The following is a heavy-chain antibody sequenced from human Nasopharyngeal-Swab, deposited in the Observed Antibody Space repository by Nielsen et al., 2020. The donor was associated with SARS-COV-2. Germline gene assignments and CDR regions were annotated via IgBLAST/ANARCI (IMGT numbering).Heavy chain of an antibody. CDR1: GGTFSSYA. CDR2: IIPIFGTA. D-gene: IGHD3-10*01. J-gene: IGHJ4*02. Sequence: SVKVSCKASGGTFSSYAISWVRQAPGQGLEWMGGIIPIFGTANYAQKFQGRVTITADESTSTAYMELSSLRSEDTAVYFCASGSYGSGRPFDYWGQGTLVTVSS. CDR3: ASGSYGSGRPFDY. V-gene: IGHV1-69*01.